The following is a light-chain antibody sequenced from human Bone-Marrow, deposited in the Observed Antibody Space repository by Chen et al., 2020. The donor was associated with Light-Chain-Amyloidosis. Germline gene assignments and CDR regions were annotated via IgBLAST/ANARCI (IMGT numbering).Light chain of an antibody. J-gene: IGLJ3*02. CDR3: CSQTTYSTLKV. Sequence: QSAVTQPAPVSGSPGQSITIPCTGTSSDVGSSEFVSWYQQHPGKAPQLIIFDVSNRPSGVSSRFSGSKSGNTASLFISGLQAEDEADDYCCSQTTYSTLKVFGGGTKLTVL. V-gene: IGLV2-14*03. CDR2: DVS. CDR1: SSDVGSSEF.